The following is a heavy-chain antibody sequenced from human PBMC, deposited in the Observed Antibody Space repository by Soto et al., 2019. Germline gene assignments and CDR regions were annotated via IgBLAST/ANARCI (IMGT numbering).Heavy chain of an antibody. D-gene: IGHD4-4*01. V-gene: IGHV4-30-4*01. J-gene: IGHJ5*02. Sequence: PSETLSLTCTVSGGSISSGDYHWSWIRQPPGERLEGIRYIYDSGSTYYNPSLKSRVTISVDTSKNHFSLQLSSLTADDTAVYYCARELSDYSNLWFDLWGQGTLVTVSS. CDR3: ARELSDYSNLWFDL. CDR2: IYDSGST. CDR1: GGSISSGDYH.